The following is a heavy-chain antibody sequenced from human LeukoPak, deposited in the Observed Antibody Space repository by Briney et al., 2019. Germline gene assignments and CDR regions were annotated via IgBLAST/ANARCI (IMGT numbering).Heavy chain of an antibody. CDR3: ARDLRVHYYDSSGNYFDY. V-gene: IGHV3-33*08. CDR2: IWYDGSNK. D-gene: IGHD3-22*01. CDR1: GFTFRSYW. Sequence: GGSLRLSCAASGFTFRSYWMHWVRQAPGQGLEWVAVIWYDGSNKSYADSVKGRFTISRDNSKNTLYLQMNTLRAEDTAVYFCARDLRVHYYDSSGNYFDYWGQGTLVTVSS. J-gene: IGHJ4*02.